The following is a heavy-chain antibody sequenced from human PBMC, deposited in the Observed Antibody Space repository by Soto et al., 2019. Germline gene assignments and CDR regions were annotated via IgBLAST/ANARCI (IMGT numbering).Heavy chain of an antibody. J-gene: IGHJ5*02. CDR3: ARDPWELLRSNWFDP. Sequence: ASVKVSCKASGYTFTSYGISWVRQAPGQGLEWMGWISAYNGNTNYAQKLQGRVTMTTDTSTSTAYMELRSLRSDDTAVYYCARDPWELLRSNWFDPWGQGTLVTVSS. V-gene: IGHV1-18*01. D-gene: IGHD1-26*01. CDR2: ISAYNGNT. CDR1: GYTFTSYG.